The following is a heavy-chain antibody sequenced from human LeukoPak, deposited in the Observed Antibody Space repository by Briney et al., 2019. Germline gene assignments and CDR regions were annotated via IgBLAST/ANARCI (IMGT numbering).Heavy chain of an antibody. V-gene: IGHV3-7*01. CDR3: ARGSYSSGWNESPFDY. CDR2: IKQDGSEK. D-gene: IGHD6-19*01. J-gene: IGHJ4*02. CDR1: GFTFSSYW. Sequence: PGGSLRLSCAASGFTFSSYWMSWVRQAPGKGLEWVANIKQDGSEKYYVDSVKGRFTISRDNAKNSLHLQMNSLRAEDTAVYYCARGSYSSGWNESPFDYWGQGTLVTVSS.